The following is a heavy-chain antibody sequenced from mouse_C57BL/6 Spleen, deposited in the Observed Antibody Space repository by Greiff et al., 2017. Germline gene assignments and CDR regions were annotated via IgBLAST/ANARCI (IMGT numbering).Heavy chain of an antibody. CDR1: GYTFTSYW. D-gene: IGHD5-5*01. J-gene: IGHJ4*01. V-gene: IGHV1-50*01. CDR2: IDPSDSYT. CDR3: ARVRGLPSYAMDY. Sequence: QVQLQQPGAELVKPGASVKLSCKASGYTFTSYWMQWVKQRPGQGLEWIGEIDPSDSYTNYNQKFKGKATLTVDTSSSTAYMQLSSLTSEDSAVYYCARVRGLPSYAMDYWGQGTSVTVSS.